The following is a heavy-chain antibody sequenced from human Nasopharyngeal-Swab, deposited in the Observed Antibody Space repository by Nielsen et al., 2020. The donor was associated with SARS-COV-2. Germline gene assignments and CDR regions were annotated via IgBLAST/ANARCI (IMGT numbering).Heavy chain of an antibody. CDR3: TRAEMTTIGVHN. Sequence: ASVKVSCKASGYTFTGYYIHWVRQAPGQGLEWMGWINPNSGVTNYAQKFQGRVTMTRDTSIRTVYMVLSRLTSDDTAVYYCTRAEMTTIGVHNWGQGTLVTVSS. V-gene: IGHV1-2*02. CDR1: GYTFTGYY. J-gene: IGHJ4*02. CDR2: INPNSGVT. D-gene: IGHD5-24*01.